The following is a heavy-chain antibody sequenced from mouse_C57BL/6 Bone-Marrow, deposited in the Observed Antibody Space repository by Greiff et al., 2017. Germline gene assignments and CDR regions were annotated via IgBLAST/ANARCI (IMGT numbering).Heavy chain of an antibody. Sequence: EVKVVESGGDLVKPGGSLKLSCAASGFTFSSYGMSWVRQTPDKRLEWVATISSGGSYTYYPDSVKGRFTISRDNAKNTLYLQMSSLKSEDTAMYYCARQSSSYWFAYWGQGTLVTVSA. J-gene: IGHJ3*01. CDR1: GFTFSSYG. CDR3: ARQSSSYWFAY. CDR2: ISSGGSYT. V-gene: IGHV5-6*01. D-gene: IGHD1-1*01.